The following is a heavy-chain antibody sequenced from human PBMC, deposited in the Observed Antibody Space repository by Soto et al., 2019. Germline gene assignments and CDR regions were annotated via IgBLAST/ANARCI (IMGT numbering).Heavy chain of an antibody. D-gene: IGHD1-26*01. CDR3: ARSPGRPYSYYAMVV. V-gene: IGHV5-51*01. CDR2: ISPGDSDT. Sequence: PGESLKISCKGSGYSFSSYWIAWVRQMPGKGLEWMGIISPGDSDTRYSPPFQGQVTISADKSISTAYLQWSSLKASDTAMYYCARSPGRPYSYYAMVVWGQGTMVTVSS. CDR1: GYSFSSYW. J-gene: IGHJ6*02.